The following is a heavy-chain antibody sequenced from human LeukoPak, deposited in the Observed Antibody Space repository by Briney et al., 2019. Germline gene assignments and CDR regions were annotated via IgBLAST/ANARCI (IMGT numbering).Heavy chain of an antibody. J-gene: IGHJ6*02. CDR1: GFTFSSYA. Sequence: GGSLRLSCAVSGFTFSSYAMIWVRQAPGKGLEWVSAIGGSGTSTFYADSVKGRLTISRDNSKNTLSLQMNSLRAEDTAVYYCAKTSQGHPPYYCSMDVWGQGTTVTVSS. CDR2: IGGSGTST. V-gene: IGHV3-23*01. CDR3: AKTSQGHPPYYCSMDV.